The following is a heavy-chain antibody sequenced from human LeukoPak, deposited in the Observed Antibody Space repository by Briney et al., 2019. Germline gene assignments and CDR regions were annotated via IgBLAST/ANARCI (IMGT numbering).Heavy chain of an antibody. CDR2: INPNSGGT. CDR3: ARVGDYGGNSDYYYYGMDV. Sequence: ASVKVSCKASGYTFTGYYMHWVRQAPGQGLEWMGWINPNSGGTNYAQKFQGRVTMTRDTSISTAYMELSRLRSDDTAVYYCARVGDYGGNSDYYYYGMDVWGQGTTVTVSS. V-gene: IGHV1-2*02. J-gene: IGHJ6*02. CDR1: GYTFTGYY. D-gene: IGHD4-23*01.